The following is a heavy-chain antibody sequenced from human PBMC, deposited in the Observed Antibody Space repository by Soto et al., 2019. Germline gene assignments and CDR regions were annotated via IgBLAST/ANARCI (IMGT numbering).Heavy chain of an antibody. CDR3: ARHVYYDVLKKNY. V-gene: IGHV5-51*01. CDR1: GYSFSSYW. CDR2: IYPGDSDT. J-gene: IGHJ4*02. Sequence: GESLKISCKGSGYSFSSYWIAWVRQMPGKGLEWMGIIYPGDSDTRYSPSFQGQVTISADKSISTAYLEWSSLKASDTAIYYCARHVYYDVLKKNYWGQGTLVTVS. D-gene: IGHD3-9*01.